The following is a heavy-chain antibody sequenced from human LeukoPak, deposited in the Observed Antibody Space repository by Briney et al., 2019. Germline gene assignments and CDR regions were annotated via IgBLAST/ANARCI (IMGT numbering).Heavy chain of an antibody. Sequence: GGSLRLSCAASGFTFSSYEMNWVRQAPGKELEWVSYISSSGSTIYYADSLKGRFTISRDNAKNSLYLQMNSLRAEDTAVYYCARAHYYDSSGLDFWGQGTLVTVSS. CDR1: GFTFSSYE. D-gene: IGHD3-22*01. J-gene: IGHJ4*02. CDR2: ISSSGSTI. CDR3: ARAHYYDSSGLDF. V-gene: IGHV3-48*03.